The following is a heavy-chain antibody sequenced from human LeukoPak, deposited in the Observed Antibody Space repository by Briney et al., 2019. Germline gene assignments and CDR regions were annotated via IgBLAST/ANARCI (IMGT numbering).Heavy chain of an antibody. D-gene: IGHD4-17*01. V-gene: IGHV1-18*01. J-gene: IGHJ4*02. CDR2: ISAYTGDT. CDR1: RYNFIPYG. Sequence: APVRVSCEASRYNFIPYGVNWVRQAPGQGLEWMGWISAYTGDTSYEQNVQGRITLNTDTSTATAYMELRRLGSHDTAVYYCASALYGVYRGSFEFWGQGTLVTVSS. CDR3: ASALYGVYRGSFEF.